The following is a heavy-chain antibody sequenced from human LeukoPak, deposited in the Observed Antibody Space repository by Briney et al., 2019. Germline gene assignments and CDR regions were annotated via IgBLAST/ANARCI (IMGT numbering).Heavy chain of an antibody. J-gene: IGHJ3*02. Sequence: ASVKVSCKASGYTFTGYHMHWVRQAPGQGLEWMGRINPNSGGTNYAQEFQGRVTMTRDTSISTAYMELSRLRSDDTAVYYCARQRSGWSYDAFDIWGQGTMVTVSS. CDR1: GYTFTGYH. CDR2: INPNSGGT. D-gene: IGHD6-19*01. CDR3: ARQRSGWSYDAFDI. V-gene: IGHV1-2*06.